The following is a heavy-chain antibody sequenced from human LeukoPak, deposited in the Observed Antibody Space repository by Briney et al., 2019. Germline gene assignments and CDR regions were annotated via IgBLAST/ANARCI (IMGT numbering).Heavy chain of an antibody. CDR1: GFTFSSYG. CDR3: AKDRYSGLNTIDY. V-gene: IGHV3-30*02. Sequence: PGGSLRLSCAASGFTFSSYGMHWVRQAPGKGLEWVAVIWYDGSNKYYADSVKGRFTISRDSSKSTLYLQMNSLRAEDTAVYYCAKDRYSGLNTIDYWGQGTLVTVSS. CDR2: IWYDGSNK. D-gene: IGHD6-13*01. J-gene: IGHJ4*02.